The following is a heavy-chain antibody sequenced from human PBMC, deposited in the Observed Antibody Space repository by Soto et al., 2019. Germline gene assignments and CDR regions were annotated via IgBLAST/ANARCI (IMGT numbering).Heavy chain of an antibody. CDR1: GFTFSSYA. Sequence: EVQLLESGGGLVQPGGSLRLSCAASGFTFSSYAMSWVRQAPGKGLEWVSAISGSGGSTYYADSVKGRFTISRDNSKNTLYLQMNSLRAEDTAVYYCAKDAVLLCAGGGWFDPWGQGTLVTVSS. D-gene: IGHD2-15*01. V-gene: IGHV3-23*01. CDR3: AKDAVLLCAGGGWFDP. CDR2: ISGSGGST. J-gene: IGHJ5*02.